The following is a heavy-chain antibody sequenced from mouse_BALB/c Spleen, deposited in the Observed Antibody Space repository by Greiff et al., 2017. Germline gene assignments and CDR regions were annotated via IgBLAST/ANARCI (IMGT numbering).Heavy chain of an antibody. D-gene: IGHD1-1*01. CDR3: ARGYGSRDAMDY. CDR1: SYTFTDYA. CDR2: ISTYYGNT. Sequence: QVQLQQSGPELVRPGASVKMSCKGSSYTFTDYAMHWVKQSHAKSLEWIGVISTYYGNTNYNQKFKGKATMTVDKSSSTAYMDLARLTSEDSAVYYCARGYGSRDAMDYWGQGTSVTVSS. J-gene: IGHJ4*01. V-gene: IGHV1-67*01.